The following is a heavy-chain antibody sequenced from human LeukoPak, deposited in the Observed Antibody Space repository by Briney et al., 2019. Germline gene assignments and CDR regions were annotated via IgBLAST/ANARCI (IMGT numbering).Heavy chain of an antibody. Sequence: SETLSLTCTVSGGSISSSSYYWGWIRQPPGKGLEWIGSIYYSGSTYYNPSLKSRVTISVDTSKNQFSLKLSSVTAADTAVYYCARVDGLGYHFDYWGQGTLVTVSS. CDR2: IYYSGST. J-gene: IGHJ4*02. D-gene: IGHD3/OR15-3a*01. CDR3: ARVDGLGYHFDY. CDR1: GGSISSSSYY. V-gene: IGHV4-39*07.